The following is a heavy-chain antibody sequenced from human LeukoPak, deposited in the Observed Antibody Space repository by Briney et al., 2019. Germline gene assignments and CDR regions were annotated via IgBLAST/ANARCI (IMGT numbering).Heavy chain of an antibody. Sequence: SETLSLTCTVSGGSISYYYWSWIRQSPGKGLEWIGYIYYSGTTNYNPSLKSRVTISVDTSKNQFSLQLRSVTAADTAVYYCARAADTDSMFGIQQYGMDVWGQGTTVTVSS. CDR2: IYYSGTT. D-gene: IGHD3-10*02. J-gene: IGHJ6*02. CDR3: ARAADTDSMFGIQQYGMDV. V-gene: IGHV4-59*01. CDR1: GGSISYYY.